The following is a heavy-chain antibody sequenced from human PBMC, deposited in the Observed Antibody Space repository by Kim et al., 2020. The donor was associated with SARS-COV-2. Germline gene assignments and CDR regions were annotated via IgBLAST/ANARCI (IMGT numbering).Heavy chain of an antibody. CDR3: ARVVGLVVHFPFDY. V-gene: IGHV4-34*01. CDR2: INHSGST. CDR1: GGSFSGYY. J-gene: IGHJ4*02. Sequence: SETLSLTCAVYGGSFSGYYWSWIRQPPGKGLEWIGEINHSGSTNYNPSLKSRVTISVDTSKNQFSLKLSSVTAADTAVYYCARVVGLVVHFPFDYWGQGTLVTVSS. D-gene: IGHD2-15*01.